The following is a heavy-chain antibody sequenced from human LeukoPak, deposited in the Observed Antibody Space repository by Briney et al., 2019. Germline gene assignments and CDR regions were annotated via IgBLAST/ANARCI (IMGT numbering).Heavy chain of an antibody. D-gene: IGHD3-22*01. CDR2: ISSSSSTI. V-gene: IGHV3-48*01. CDR1: GFTFSSYS. Sequence: GGSLRLSCAASGFTFSSYSMNWVRQAPGKGLEWVSSISSSSSTIYYADSVKGRFTISRDNAKNSLYLQMNSLRAEDTAVYYCARVGGSSGYLDYWGQGTLVTVSS. CDR3: ARVGGSSGYLDY. J-gene: IGHJ4*02.